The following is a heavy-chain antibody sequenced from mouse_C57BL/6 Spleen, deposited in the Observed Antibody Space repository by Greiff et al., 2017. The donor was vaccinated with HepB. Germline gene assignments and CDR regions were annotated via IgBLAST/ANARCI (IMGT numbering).Heavy chain of an antibody. D-gene: IGHD2-3*01. Sequence: VQLQQSGAELVKPGASVKMSCKASGYTFTSYWITWVKQRPRQGLEWIGDIYPGSGSTNYNEKFKSKATLTVDTSSSTAYMQLSSLTSEDSAVYYCARDGYYEAWFAYWGQGTLVTVSA. CDR3: ARDGYYEAWFAY. V-gene: IGHV1-55*01. CDR2: IYPGSGST. CDR1: GYTFTSYW. J-gene: IGHJ3*01.